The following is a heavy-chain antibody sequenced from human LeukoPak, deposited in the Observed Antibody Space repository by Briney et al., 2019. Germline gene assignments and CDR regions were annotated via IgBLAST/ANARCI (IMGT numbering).Heavy chain of an antibody. D-gene: IGHD5-18*01. CDR2: IYYSGST. J-gene: IGHJ6*02. CDR1: GGSISSSSYY. Sequence: SETLSLTCTGSGGSISSSSYYWGWIRQPPGKGLEWIGSIYYSGSTYYNASLKSRVTISVDTSKNQFSLKLSSVTAADTAVYYCASDLDTPPYYGMDVWGQGTTVTVSS. V-gene: IGHV4-39*07. CDR3: ASDLDTPPYYGMDV.